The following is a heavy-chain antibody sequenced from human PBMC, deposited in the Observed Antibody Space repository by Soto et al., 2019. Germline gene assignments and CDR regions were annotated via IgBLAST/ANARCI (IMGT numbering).Heavy chain of an antibody. CDR1: GGSISSGGYS. CDR2: IYHSGST. D-gene: IGHD3-10*01. V-gene: IGHV4-30-2*01. Sequence: SETLSLTCAVSGGSISSGGYSWSWIRQPPGKGLEWIGYIYHSGSTYYNPSLKSRVTISVDRSKNQFSLKLSSVTAADTAVYYCAREAGKGWFEPWGQGTLVTVSS. J-gene: IGHJ5*02. CDR3: AREAGKGWFEP.